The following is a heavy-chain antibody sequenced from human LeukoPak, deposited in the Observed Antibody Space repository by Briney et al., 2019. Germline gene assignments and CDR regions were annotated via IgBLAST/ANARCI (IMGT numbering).Heavy chain of an antibody. CDR3: ARAGYSSPWAFDY. J-gene: IGHJ4*02. V-gene: IGHV3-66*02. CDR2: IYSGGST. CDR1: GFTVSSNY. Sequence: GGSLRLSCAASGFTVSSNYMSWVRLAPGKGLEWVSVIYSGGSTYYADSVKGRFTISRDNSKNTLYLQMNSLRAGDTAVYYCARAGYSSPWAFDYWGQGTLVTVSS. D-gene: IGHD6-13*01.